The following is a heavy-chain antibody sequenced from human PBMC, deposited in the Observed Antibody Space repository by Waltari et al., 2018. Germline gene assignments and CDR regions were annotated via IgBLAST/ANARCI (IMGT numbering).Heavy chain of an antibody. CDR1: GYSSTSHW. Sequence: EVQLAQSGAGVKKPEESLRISCEGSGYSSTSHWLRWVRQMPGKGLEWVGRIDPSDSFRNYGPAFEGHVTISVDQSLRTAYLQWDSLKASDTAIYYCVRHRTTYPLEIDYWGQGTLVTVSS. V-gene: IGHV5-10-1*01. CDR2: IDPSDSFR. CDR3: VRHRTTYPLEIDY. D-gene: IGHD2-2*01. J-gene: IGHJ4*02.